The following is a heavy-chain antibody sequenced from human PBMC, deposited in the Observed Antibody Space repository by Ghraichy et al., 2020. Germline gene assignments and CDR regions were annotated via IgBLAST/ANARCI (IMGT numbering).Heavy chain of an antibody. CDR3: ARWYPDIVLVVYAYFDY. D-gene: IGHD2-8*02. Sequence: SETLSLTRTVSGGSISSSSYYWGWIRQPPGKGLEWIGSIYYRGSTYYNPSLKSRVTISVDTSKNQFSLKLSSVTAADTAVYYCARWYPDIVLVVYAYFDYWGQGTLVTVSS. CDR1: GGSISSSSYY. CDR2: IYYRGST. J-gene: IGHJ4*02. V-gene: IGHV4-39*01.